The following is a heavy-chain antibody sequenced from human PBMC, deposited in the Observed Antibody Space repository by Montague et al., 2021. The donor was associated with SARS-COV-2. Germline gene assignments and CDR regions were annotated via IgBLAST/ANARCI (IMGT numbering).Heavy chain of an antibody. D-gene: IGHD3-22*01. J-gene: IGHJ5*02. V-gene: IGHV3-13*01. CDR1: GFTFSSYD. Sequence: SLRLSCAASGFTFSSYDMHWVRQATGKGLEWVSAIGTAGDTYYPGSVKGRFTISRENAKNSLHLQMNSLRAGDTAVYYCARGYYDSSGYFNWFDPWGQGTLVTVSS. CDR3: ARGYYDSSGYFNWFDP. CDR2: IGTAGDT.